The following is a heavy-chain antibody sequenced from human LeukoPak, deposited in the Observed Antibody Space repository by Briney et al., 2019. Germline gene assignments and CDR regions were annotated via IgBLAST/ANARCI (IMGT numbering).Heavy chain of an antibody. V-gene: IGHV5-51*01. CDR2: IYPGDSDT. J-gene: IGHJ4*02. CDR3: ARRDVSGSDPFDY. CDR1: GYSFTNYW. D-gene: IGHD3-22*01. Sequence: GESLKISCQGSGYSFTNYWIGWVRQMSGKGLEWMGIIYPGDSDTRYSPSFQGQVTISADKSISTAYLQWSSLKASDTAMYYCARRDVSGSDPFDYWGQGTLVTVSS.